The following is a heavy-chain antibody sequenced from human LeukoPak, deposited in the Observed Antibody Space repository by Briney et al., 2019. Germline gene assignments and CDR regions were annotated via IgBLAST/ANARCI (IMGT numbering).Heavy chain of an antibody. Sequence: GESLKISCKGSGYSSTSYWIGWVRQMPGKGLEWMGIIYPGDSDTRYSPSFQGQVTISAGKSISTAYLQWSSLKASDTAMYYCARQDPFGATVKFFDYWGQGTLVTVSS. CDR3: ARQDPFGATVKFFDY. D-gene: IGHD4-17*01. CDR2: IYPGDSDT. CDR1: GYSSTSYW. V-gene: IGHV5-51*01. J-gene: IGHJ4*02.